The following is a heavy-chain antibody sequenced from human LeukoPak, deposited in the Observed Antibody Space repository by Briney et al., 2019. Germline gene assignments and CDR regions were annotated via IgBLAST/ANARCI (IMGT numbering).Heavy chain of an antibody. D-gene: IGHD3-22*01. Sequence: LPGGSLRLSCAASGFTFSSYAMSWVRQAPGKGLEWVSAISGSGGSTYYADSVKGRFTISRDNSKNTLYLQLNSLRAEDTAVYYCAKDEGGYYDSSGYYYSEYFQYWGQGTLVTVSS. J-gene: IGHJ1*01. CDR3: AKDEGGYYDSSGYYYSEYFQY. V-gene: IGHV3-23*01. CDR1: GFTFSSYA. CDR2: ISGSGGST.